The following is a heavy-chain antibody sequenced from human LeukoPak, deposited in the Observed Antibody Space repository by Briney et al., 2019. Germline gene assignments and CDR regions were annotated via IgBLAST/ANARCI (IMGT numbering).Heavy chain of an antibody. Sequence: SETLSLTCTVSGGSISSYYWSWIRQPPGKGLEWIGEINHSGSTNYNPSLKSRVTISVDTSKNQFSLKLSSVTAADTAVYYCYVWGDQQDTYFDYWGQGTLVTVSS. CDR3: YVWGDQQDTYFDY. V-gene: IGHV4-34*01. CDR2: INHSGST. J-gene: IGHJ4*02. D-gene: IGHD3-16*01. CDR1: GGSISSYY.